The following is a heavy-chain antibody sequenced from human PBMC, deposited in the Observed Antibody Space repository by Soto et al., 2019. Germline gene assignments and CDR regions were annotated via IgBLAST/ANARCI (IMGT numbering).Heavy chain of an antibody. D-gene: IGHD4-17*01. CDR1: GYSFTSYW. CDR2: IYPGDSDT. V-gene: IGHV5-51*01. CDR3: ARHESTVTTDIFYYYYGMDV. Sequence: EVQLVQSGAEVKKPGESLKISCKGSGYSFTSYWIGWVRQMPGKGLEWMGIIYPGDSDTRYSPSFQGQVTISADKPISTAYLQGSSLKASDTAMYYCARHESTVTTDIFYYYYGMDVWGQGTTVTVSS. J-gene: IGHJ6*02.